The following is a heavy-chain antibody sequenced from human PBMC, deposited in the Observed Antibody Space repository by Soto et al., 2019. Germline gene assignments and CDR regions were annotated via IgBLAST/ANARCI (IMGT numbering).Heavy chain of an antibody. D-gene: IGHD3-10*01. Sequence: SEPLSLTCSVSGVSISSYFWSWIRQAPGRGLEWIGYTYHRGSTNYSPSLKSRVAISLDTSENQFSLKVNSVTAADTAVYYCARIGGYYWPFDYCGQVPPFT. J-gene: IGHJ4*02. V-gene: IGHV4-59*01. CDR1: GVSISSYF. CDR3: ARIGGYYWPFDY. CDR2: TYHRGST.